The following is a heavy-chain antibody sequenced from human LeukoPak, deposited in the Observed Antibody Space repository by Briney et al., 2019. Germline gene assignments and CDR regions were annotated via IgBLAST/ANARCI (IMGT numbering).Heavy chain of an antibody. CDR2: IYTSGST. CDR3: ARDFVQIAADAFDI. V-gene: IGHV4-61*02. Sequence: SETLSLTCTVSGGSISSGSYYWSWIRQPAGKGLEWIGRIYTSGSTNYNPSLKSRVTMSVDTSKNQFSLRLSSVTAADTAVYYCARDFVQIAADAFDIWGQGTMVTVSS. J-gene: IGHJ3*02. D-gene: IGHD6-13*01. CDR1: GGSISSGSYY.